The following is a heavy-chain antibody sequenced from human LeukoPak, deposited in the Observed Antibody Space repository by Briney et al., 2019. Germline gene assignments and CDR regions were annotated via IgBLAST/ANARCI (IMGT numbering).Heavy chain of an antibody. V-gene: IGHV3-23*01. CDR3: ANGLSLSRYGDYFDY. D-gene: IGHD3-16*01. CDR2: ISGSGGST. CDR1: GFTFSSYA. Sequence: GGSLRLSCAAPGFTFSSYAMSWVRQAPGRGLEWVSAISGSGGSTYYADSVKGRFTISRDNSKNTLYLQMNSLRAEDTAVYYCANGLSLSRYGDYFDYWGQGTLVTVSS. J-gene: IGHJ4*02.